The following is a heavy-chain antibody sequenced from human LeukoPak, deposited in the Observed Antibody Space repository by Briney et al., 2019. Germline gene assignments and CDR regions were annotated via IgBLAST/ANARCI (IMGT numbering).Heavy chain of an antibody. Sequence: ASVKFSCKASGYTLTSYFIHWVRQAPGQGLEWMGIINPSGGSTSYAQKFQGRVTMTRDTSTSTVYMELSSLRSEDTAVYYCARDQDWNYAFDIWGQGTMVTVSS. CDR2: INPSGGST. V-gene: IGHV1-46*01. J-gene: IGHJ3*02. D-gene: IGHD1-7*01. CDR3: ARDQDWNYAFDI. CDR1: GYTLTSYF.